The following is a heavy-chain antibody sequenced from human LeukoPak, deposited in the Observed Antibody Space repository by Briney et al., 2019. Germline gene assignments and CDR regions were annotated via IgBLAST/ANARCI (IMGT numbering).Heavy chain of an antibody. Sequence: PSGTLSLTCTVSGGSISSGGYYWSWIRQPAGKGLEWIGRIYTSGSTNYNPSLKSRVTISVDTSKNQFSLKLSSVTAADTAVYYCAREATYCSSTSCYTFGMDVWGKGTTVTVSS. CDR1: GGSISSGGYY. CDR3: AREATYCSSTSCYTFGMDV. D-gene: IGHD2-2*02. J-gene: IGHJ6*03. CDR2: IYTSGST. V-gene: IGHV4-61*02.